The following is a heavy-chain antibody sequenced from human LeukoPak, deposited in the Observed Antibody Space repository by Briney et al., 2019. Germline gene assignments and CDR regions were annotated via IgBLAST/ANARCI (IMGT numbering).Heavy chain of an antibody. CDR1: GFTFSSYS. Sequence: GGSLRLSCAASGFTFSSYSMNWVRQAPGKGLEWVSSISSSSSYIYYADSVKGRFTISRDNAKNSLYLQMNSLRAEDTAVYYCARDPTPLAAAGTNFDYWGQGTLVTVSS. J-gene: IGHJ4*02. D-gene: IGHD6-13*01. V-gene: IGHV3-21*01. CDR2: ISSSSSYI. CDR3: ARDPTPLAAAGTNFDY.